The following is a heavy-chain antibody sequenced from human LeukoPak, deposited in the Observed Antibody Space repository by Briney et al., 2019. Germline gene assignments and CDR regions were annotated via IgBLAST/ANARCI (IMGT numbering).Heavy chain of an antibody. CDR1: GDSLSSGDYY. CDR2: IYHSGST. CDR3: ARVYVRGYPWYSDY. Sequence: PSETLFLTCTVSGDSLSSGDYYWSWIRQPPGKGLEWIGYIYHSGSTYYNPSLKSRVTISVDRSKNQFSLRLSSVTAADTAVYYCARVYVRGYPWYSDYWGQGTLVTVSS. J-gene: IGHJ4*02. D-gene: IGHD2-15*01. V-gene: IGHV4-30-4*01.